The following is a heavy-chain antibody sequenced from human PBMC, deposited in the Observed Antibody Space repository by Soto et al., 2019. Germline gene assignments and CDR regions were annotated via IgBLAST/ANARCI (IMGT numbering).Heavy chain of an antibody. CDR3: ARGYSGLDGSPDTCDI. Sequence: QVQLVESGGGVVQPGRSLRLSCVASGFTFSNYPIHWIRQAPGKGLEWVAVISSDGSDKSYADSVKGRFTISRDNSKNTLYLQMSAVRDEDTAVYYCARGYSGLDGSPDTCDIWRQETMITVSS. D-gene: IGHD5-12*01. J-gene: IGHJ3*02. CDR1: GFTFSNYP. V-gene: IGHV3-30*15. CDR2: ISSDGSDK.